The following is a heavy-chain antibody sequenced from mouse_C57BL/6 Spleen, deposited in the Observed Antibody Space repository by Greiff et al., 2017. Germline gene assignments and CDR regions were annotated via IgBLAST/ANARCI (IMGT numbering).Heavy chain of an antibody. J-gene: IGHJ2*01. CDR3: AREDYYGSRGGYFDY. Sequence: QVQLQQSGAELVKPGASVKLSCKASGYTFTSYWMHWVKQRPGQGLEWIGMIHPNSGSTNYNEKFKSKATLTVDKSSSTAYMQLSSLTSEDSAVXYCAREDYYGSRGGYFDYWGQGTTLTVSS. D-gene: IGHD1-1*01. CDR2: IHPNSGST. CDR1: GYTFTSYW. V-gene: IGHV1-64*01.